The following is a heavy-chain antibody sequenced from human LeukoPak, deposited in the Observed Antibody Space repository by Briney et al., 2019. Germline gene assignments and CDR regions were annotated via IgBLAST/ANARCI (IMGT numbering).Heavy chain of an antibody. CDR3: AREVRKPHPDYYDSSGGFDY. CDR1: GFTFSDYY. V-gene: IGHV3-11*05. D-gene: IGHD3-22*01. CDR2: ISGSSSYT. J-gene: IGHJ4*02. Sequence: GGSLRLSCAASGFTFSDYYMSWIRQAPGKGLEWVSYISGSSSYTNYADSVKGRFTISRDDAKNSLYLQMNSLRAEDTAVYYCAREVRKPHPDYYDSSGGFDYWGQGTLVTVSS.